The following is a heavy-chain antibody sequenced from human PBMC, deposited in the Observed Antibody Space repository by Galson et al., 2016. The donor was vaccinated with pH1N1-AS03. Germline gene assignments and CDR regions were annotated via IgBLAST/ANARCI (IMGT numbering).Heavy chain of an antibody. D-gene: IGHD4-17*01. V-gene: IGHV2-5*02. CDR2: IYWDDDR. CDR3: AHFLYGDYATWFDP. Sequence: KPTQTLTLTCPFSGFSLSTSGVGVGWIRQPPGKALEWLALIYWDDDRHYSPSLKSRLTITEDTSKNQVVLTMTNMDPVDTATYYCAHFLYGDYATWFDPWGQGTLVTVSS. CDR1: GFSLSTSGVG. J-gene: IGHJ5*02.